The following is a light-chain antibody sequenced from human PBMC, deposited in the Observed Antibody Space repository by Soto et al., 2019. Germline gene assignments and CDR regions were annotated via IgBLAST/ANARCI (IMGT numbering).Light chain of an antibody. CDR1: QSLNNY. Sequence: DIQMTQSPSTLSASVGDRVTITCRASQSLNNYLAWYQQKPGKAPKLLIYDASTLERGVPSRFSGTGSGTEFTLTISSLQPDDSATYYCQQYHSFPVTFGQGTKVDIK. CDR2: DAS. CDR3: QQYHSFPVT. V-gene: IGKV1-5*01. J-gene: IGKJ1*01.